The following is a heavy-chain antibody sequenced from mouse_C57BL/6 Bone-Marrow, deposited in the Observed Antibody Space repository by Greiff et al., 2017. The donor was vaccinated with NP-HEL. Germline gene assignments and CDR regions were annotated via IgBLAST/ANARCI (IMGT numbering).Heavy chain of an antibody. D-gene: IGHD1-1*01. CDR2: INPNNGGT. J-gene: IGHJ1*03. CDR1: GYTFTDYY. Sequence: EVQLQQSGPELVKPGASVKISCKASGYTFTDYYMNWVKQSHGKSLEWIGDINPNNGGTSYNQKFKGKATLTVDKSSSTAYMELRSLTSEDSAVYYCARSGGEDITTVVTPPYFDVWGTGTTVTVSS. CDR3: ARSGGEDITTVVTPPYFDV. V-gene: IGHV1-26*01.